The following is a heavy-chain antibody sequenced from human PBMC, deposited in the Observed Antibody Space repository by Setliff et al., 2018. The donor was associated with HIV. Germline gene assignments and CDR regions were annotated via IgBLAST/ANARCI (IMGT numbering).Heavy chain of an antibody. CDR1: GYTFTSYA. Sequence: GASVKVSCKASGYTFTSYAMHWVRQAPGQSLEWMGWINAGNGNIRYSQKLQGRVTMTTDTSTYTAFMELRSLKSDDTAVYYCARDRLTAGKYCSDSRCDDAFDIWGQGTMVTVSS. J-gene: IGHJ3*02. CDR2: INAGNGNI. D-gene: IGHD2-15*01. V-gene: IGHV1-3*01. CDR3: ARDRLTAGKYCSDSRCDDAFDI.